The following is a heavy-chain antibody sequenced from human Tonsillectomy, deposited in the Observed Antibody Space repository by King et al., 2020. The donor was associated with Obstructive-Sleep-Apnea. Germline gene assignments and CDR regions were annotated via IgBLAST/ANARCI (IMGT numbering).Heavy chain of an antibody. J-gene: IGHJ6*02. CDR3: AVQPGMDV. Sequence: VQLQQWGAGLLKPSETLSLTCAVYGGSFSGYYWSWIRQPPGKGLEGIGEINHSGSTNYNPSLKSRVTISVDTSKNQFSLKLSSVTAADTAVYYCAVQPGMDVWGQGTTVTVSS. V-gene: IGHV4-34*01. CDR1: GGSFSGYY. CDR2: INHSGST. D-gene: IGHD1-1*01.